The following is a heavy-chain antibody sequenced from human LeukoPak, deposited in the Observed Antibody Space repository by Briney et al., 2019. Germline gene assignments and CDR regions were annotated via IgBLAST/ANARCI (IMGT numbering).Heavy chain of an antibody. CDR1: GYTFTGYY. D-gene: IGHD6-13*01. J-gene: IGHJ5*02. CDR3: ARGWAAAGTGNWFDP. V-gene: IGHV1-2*02. CDR2: INPNSGGT. Sequence: GASVKVSCKASGYTFTGYYMHWVRQAPGQGLEWMGWINPNSGGTNYAQKFQGRVTMTRDTSISTAYMELSRLRSDDTAVYYCARGWAAAGTGNWFDPWGQGTLVTVSS.